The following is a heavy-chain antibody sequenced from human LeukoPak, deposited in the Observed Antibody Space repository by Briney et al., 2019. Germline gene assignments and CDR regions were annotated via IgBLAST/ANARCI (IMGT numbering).Heavy chain of an antibody. CDR3: ARDGYSSSFYFDY. CDR2: INSDGSGT. Sequence: GGSLRLSCAASGFTFSSYEMNWVRQAPGKGLVWVSRINSDGSGTTYADSVKGRFTISRDNAKNTLYLQMNSLRAEDTAVYYCARDGYSSSFYFDYWGQGTLVTVSS. D-gene: IGHD6-6*01. V-gene: IGHV3-74*01. J-gene: IGHJ4*02. CDR1: GFTFSSYE.